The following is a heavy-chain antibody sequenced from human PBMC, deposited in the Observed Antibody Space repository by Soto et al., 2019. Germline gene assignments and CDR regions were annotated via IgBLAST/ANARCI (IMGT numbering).Heavy chain of an antibody. J-gene: IGHJ3*02. V-gene: IGHV3-21*02. CDR3: ARGSISWGPGAFDI. CDR2: ISSASSLI. D-gene: IGHD7-27*01. Sequence: EIQLVESGGGLAKPGGSLRLSCTASGFNFSDYKINWVRQAPGKGLEWVSSISSASSLIYYADSLKGRFTISRDNAKNSVYLQIDRLSAEDTALYYCARGSISWGPGAFDIWGQGTMVTVSS. CDR1: GFNFSDYK.